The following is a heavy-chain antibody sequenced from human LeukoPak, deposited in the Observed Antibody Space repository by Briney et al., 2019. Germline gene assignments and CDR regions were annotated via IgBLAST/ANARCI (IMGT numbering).Heavy chain of an antibody. CDR2: IYTSGST. D-gene: IGHD4-17*01. J-gene: IGHJ5*02. Sequence: QPSETLSLTCTVSGGSISSYYWSWIRQPAGKGLEWIGRIYTSGSTNYNPSLKSRVTMSVDTSKYQFSLKLSSVTAADTAVYYCARDLPLTTVTNWFDPWGQGTLVTVSS. CDR1: GGSISSYY. V-gene: IGHV4-4*07. CDR3: ARDLPLTTVTNWFDP.